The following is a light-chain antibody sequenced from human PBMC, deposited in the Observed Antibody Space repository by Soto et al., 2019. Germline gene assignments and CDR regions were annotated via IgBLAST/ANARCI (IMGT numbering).Light chain of an antibody. CDR3: QQYKSYSALT. V-gene: IGKV1-5*03. Sequence: DIPMTQSPSTLSASVGDRVTITCRASQTIGNWLAWYQQKPWKAPKLLIYKASTLENRVPSRFSGSGSATEFTLPISSLQPDDFATYYCQQYKSYSALTFGGGTKVEI. CDR2: KAS. CDR1: QTIGNW. J-gene: IGKJ4*01.